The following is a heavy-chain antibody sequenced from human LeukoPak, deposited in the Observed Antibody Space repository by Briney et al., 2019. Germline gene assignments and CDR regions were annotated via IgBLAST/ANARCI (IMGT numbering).Heavy chain of an antibody. D-gene: IGHD1-26*01. J-gene: IGHJ6*04. Sequence: PSETLSLTCTVSGVSISSDYWSWIRQPPGKSLEWIGFIFYSGTTNYNPSLQSRVTISVDTSMNQFSLKLRSVTAADTAVYSCARPMPQAHATSDMHAWGKGITVTVSS. V-gene: IGHV4-59*08. CDR3: ARPMPQAHATSDMHA. CDR2: IFYSGTT. CDR1: GVSISSDY.